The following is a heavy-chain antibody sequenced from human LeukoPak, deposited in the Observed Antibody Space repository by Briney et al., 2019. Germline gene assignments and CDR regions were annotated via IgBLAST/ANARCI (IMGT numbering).Heavy chain of an antibody. CDR2: IKQDGSER. CDR3: VRGGRGERPNY. D-gene: IGHD1-26*01. Sequence: GGSLRLSCAASGFTFSDYWGNWVRQSPGKGQEWVANIKQDGSERKYLDSVKGRFTISRDNAKNSLYLQMDFLRVEDTAVYYCVRGGRGERPNYRGQGTLVTVSS. J-gene: IGHJ4*02. V-gene: IGHV3-7*01. CDR1: GFTFSDYW.